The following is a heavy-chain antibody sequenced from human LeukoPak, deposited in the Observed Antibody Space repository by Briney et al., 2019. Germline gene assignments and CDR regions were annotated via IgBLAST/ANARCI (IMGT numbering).Heavy chain of an antibody. J-gene: IGHJ3*02. Sequence: PGGSLRLSCAASGFTFSSYAMSWVRQAPGKGLEWVSRISGSGGSTYYADSVRGRFTVSRDNSRNTLDLQMNSLRAEDTAVYYCAGSPTVDAAFDIWGQGTMVTVSS. V-gene: IGHV3-23*01. CDR2: ISGSGGST. CDR3: AGSPTVDAAFDI. CDR1: GFTFSSYA. D-gene: IGHD4-23*01.